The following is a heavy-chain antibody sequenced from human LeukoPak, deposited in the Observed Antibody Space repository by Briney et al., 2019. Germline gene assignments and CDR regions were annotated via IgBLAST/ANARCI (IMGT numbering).Heavy chain of an antibody. CDR3: ARGPRLEQQLVQDLDY. V-gene: IGHV1-2*02. D-gene: IGHD6-13*01. J-gene: IGHJ4*02. Sequence: ASVKVSCKASGYTFTGYYMHWVRQAPGQGLEWMGWINPNSGGTNYAQKFQGRVTMTRDTSISTAYMELSRLRSDDTAVYYCARGPRLEQQLVQDLDYWGQGTLVTVSS. CDR1: GYTFTGYY. CDR2: INPNSGGT.